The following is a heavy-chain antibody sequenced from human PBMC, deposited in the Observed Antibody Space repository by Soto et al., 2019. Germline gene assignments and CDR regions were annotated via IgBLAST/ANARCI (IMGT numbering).Heavy chain of an antibody. J-gene: IGHJ4*02. CDR2: TSYDGSNK. CDR3: AREEMRQYYIAY. V-gene: IGHV3-30-3*01. Sequence: GGSLRLSCVASGFTFNSYAMHWVRQAPGKGLEWVAVTSYDGSNKYYADSVKGRFTISRDNSKNTLFLQMNGLRAEDTAVYYCAREEMRQYYIAYWGQGTLVTVSS. CDR1: GFTFNSYA.